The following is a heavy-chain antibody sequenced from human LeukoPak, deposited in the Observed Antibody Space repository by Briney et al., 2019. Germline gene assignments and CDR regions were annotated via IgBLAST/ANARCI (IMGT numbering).Heavy chain of an antibody. CDR2: IIPILGIA. J-gene: IGHJ4*02. Sequence: PVKVSCKASGGTFSSYAISWVRQAPGQGLEWMGRIIPILGIANYAQKFQGRVTITADKSTSTAYMELSSLRSEDTAVYYCARDRYSGSYDYWGQGTLVTVSS. D-gene: IGHD1-26*01. V-gene: IGHV1-69*04. CDR1: GGTFSSYA. CDR3: ARDRYSGSYDY.